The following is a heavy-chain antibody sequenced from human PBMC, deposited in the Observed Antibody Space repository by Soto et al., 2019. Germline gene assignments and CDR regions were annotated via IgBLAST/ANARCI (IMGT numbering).Heavy chain of an antibody. CDR1: GFSFSAYS. V-gene: IGHV3-48*02. CDR3: ARDRDYSFDY. Sequence: EVQLVESGGDLVQPGGSLRLSCVASGFSFSAYSMNWVRQAPGKGLEWISYIARNSDMIQYADSVKGRFTLSRDDAKNSLYLQMNSLTDEDTGVYYCARDRDYSFDYWGQGALVTVSS. CDR2: IARNSDMI. J-gene: IGHJ4*02. D-gene: IGHD4-4*01.